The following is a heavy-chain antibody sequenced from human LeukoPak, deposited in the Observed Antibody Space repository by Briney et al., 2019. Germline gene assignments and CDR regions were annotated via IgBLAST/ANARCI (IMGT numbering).Heavy chain of an antibody. Sequence: GGSLRLSCAASGFTFSSYSMNWVRQAPGKGLEWVSSISSSSSYIYYADSVKGRFTISRDNAKNSLYLQMNSLRAEDTAVYYCARAGHLWFGELLLTPEDSYYMDVWGKGTTVTVSS. CDR1: GFTFSSYS. D-gene: IGHD3-10*01. CDR3: ARAGHLWFGELLLTPEDSYYMDV. V-gene: IGHV3-21*01. CDR2: ISSSSSYI. J-gene: IGHJ6*03.